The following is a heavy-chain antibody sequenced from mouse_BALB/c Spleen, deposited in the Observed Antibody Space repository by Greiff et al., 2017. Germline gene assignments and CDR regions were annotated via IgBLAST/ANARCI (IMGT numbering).Heavy chain of an antibody. J-gene: IGHJ2*01. CDR3: ARNISFNY. Sequence: EVKLMESGPGLVKPSQSLSLTCSVTGYSITSGYYWNWIRQFPGNKLEWMGYISYDGSNNYNPSLKNRISITRDTSKNQFFLKLNSVTTEDTATYYCARNISFNYGGQGTPLTVPS. V-gene: IGHV3-6*02. CDR1: GYSITSGYY. CDR2: ISYDGSN.